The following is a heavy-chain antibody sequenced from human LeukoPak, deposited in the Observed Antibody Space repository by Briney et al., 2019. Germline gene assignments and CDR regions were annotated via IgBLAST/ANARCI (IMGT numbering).Heavy chain of an antibody. V-gene: IGHV1-2*02. J-gene: IGHJ4*02. Sequence: VSVKVSCKPSGYTFIGYYLHWVRQAPGQGLEWMGWINPHNGDTNYAQKFQGRVTMTRDTSITTAYMELSRLKSDDTAVYYCATVRDIVVGGGPYYFDYWGQGTLVTVSS. CDR3: ATVRDIVVGGGPYYFDY. CDR1: GYTFIGYY. D-gene: IGHD2-15*01. CDR2: INPHNGDT.